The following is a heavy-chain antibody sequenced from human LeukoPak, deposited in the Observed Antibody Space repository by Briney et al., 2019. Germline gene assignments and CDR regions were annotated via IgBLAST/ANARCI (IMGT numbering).Heavy chain of an antibody. CDR3: ARDPTGVIVVVNYFDY. J-gene: IGHJ4*02. Sequence: HTGGSLRPSCAASGFTFSSYAMHWVRQAPGKGQEWVAVISYDGSNKYYADSVKGRFTISRDNSKNTLYLQMNSLRAEDTAVYYCARDPTGVIVVVNYFDYWGQGTLVTVSS. V-gene: IGHV3-30-3*01. CDR2: ISYDGSNK. CDR1: GFTFSSYA. D-gene: IGHD3-22*01.